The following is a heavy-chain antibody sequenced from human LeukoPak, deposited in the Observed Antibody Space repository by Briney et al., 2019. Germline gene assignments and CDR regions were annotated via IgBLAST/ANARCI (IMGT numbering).Heavy chain of an antibody. CDR1: GFTSSDYY. D-gene: IGHD3-10*01. Sequence: GGSLRLSCAASGFTSSDYYLSWIRQAPGKGLDWVSYISSSSSYTNYADSVKGRFTISRDNAKNSLYLQMNSLRAEDTAVYYCARGWRKFGELFNYYYYYGMDVWGKGTTVTVSS. CDR2: ISSSSSYT. J-gene: IGHJ6*04. V-gene: IGHV3-11*06. CDR3: ARGWRKFGELFNYYYYYGMDV.